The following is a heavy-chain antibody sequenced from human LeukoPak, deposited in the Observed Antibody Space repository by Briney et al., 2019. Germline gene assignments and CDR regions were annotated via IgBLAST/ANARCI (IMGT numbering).Heavy chain of an antibody. CDR2: ISYDGSNR. V-gene: IGHV3-30-3*01. D-gene: IGHD6-13*01. CDR3: ARGSYSSSWYISSDY. Sequence: GSLRLSCAASGFTFSSYAMHWVRQAPGKGLEWVAVISYDGSNRYYADSVKGRFTISRDNSKNTLYLQMNSLRAEDTAVYYCARGSYSSSWYISSDYWGQGTLVTVSS. CDR1: GFTFSSYA. J-gene: IGHJ4*02.